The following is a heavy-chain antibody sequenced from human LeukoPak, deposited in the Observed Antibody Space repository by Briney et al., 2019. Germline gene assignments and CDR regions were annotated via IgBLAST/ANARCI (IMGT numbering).Heavy chain of an antibody. CDR3: ARVGRDCSGGSCYYYYYAMDV. D-gene: IGHD2-15*01. J-gene: IGHJ6*02. Sequence: GGSLRLSCAASAFTFSRYSMYWVRQAPGKGLEWVSSISSSSRYIYYADSVKGRFTISRDNAKNSLYLQMNSLRAGDTAVYYCARVGRDCSGGSCYYYYYAMDVWGQGTTVTVSS. CDR2: ISSSSRYI. CDR1: AFTFSRYS. V-gene: IGHV3-21*01.